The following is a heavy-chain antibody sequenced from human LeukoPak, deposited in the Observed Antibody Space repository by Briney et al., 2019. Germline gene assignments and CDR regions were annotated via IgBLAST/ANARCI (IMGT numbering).Heavy chain of an antibody. V-gene: IGHV1-2*02. CDR2: IKPNSGGT. J-gene: IGHJ4*02. Sequence: ASVKVSCKASGYTFTGYYMHWVRQAPGQGLEWMGWIKPNSGGTNYAQKFQGRVTMTRDTSISTAYMELSRLRSDDTAVYYCARDSGAYDYVWGSYPQYLDYWGQGTLVTVSS. D-gene: IGHD3-16*02. CDR3: ARDSGAYDYVWGSYPQYLDY. CDR1: GYTFTGYY.